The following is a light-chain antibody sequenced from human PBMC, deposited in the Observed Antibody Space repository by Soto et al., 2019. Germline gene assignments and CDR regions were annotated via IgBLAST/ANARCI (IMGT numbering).Light chain of an antibody. J-gene: IGLJ2*01. CDR2: GNS. CDR3: QSYDSSLSAV. CDR1: SSNIGAGYD. V-gene: IGLV1-40*01. Sequence: QSVLPQPPSVSGAPGQRVTISCTGSSSNIGAGYDVHWYQQLPGTAPKLLSYGNSNRPSGVPDRFSGSKSGTSASLAITGLQAEDEADYYCQSYDSSLSAVFGGGTKLTVL.